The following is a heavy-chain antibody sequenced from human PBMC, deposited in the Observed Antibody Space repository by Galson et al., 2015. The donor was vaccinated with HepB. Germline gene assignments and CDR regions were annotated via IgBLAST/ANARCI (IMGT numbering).Heavy chain of an antibody. D-gene: IGHD2-15*01. J-gene: IGHJ4*02. CDR2: ISSSTTYT. V-gene: IGHV3-21*05. CDR3: CSSRRTGPRGRHLDY. Sequence: SLRLSCAASGFTFTSYSMHWVRQAPGKGLEWPSYISSSTTYTNYADSVKGRFTISRDNSKATLYLQMNSLSTEDTAVYYCCSSRRTGPRGRHLDYWGQGTLVTVPS. CDR1: GFTFTSYS.